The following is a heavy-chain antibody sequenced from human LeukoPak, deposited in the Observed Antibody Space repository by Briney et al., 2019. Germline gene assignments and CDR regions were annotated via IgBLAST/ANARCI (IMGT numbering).Heavy chain of an antibody. D-gene: IGHD4-17*01. V-gene: IGHV3-23*01. Sequence: GGSLRLSCTASGFTFSNYAVMWVRQAPGQGLEWVSAITSGGAPKYADSGKGRFTISRDNSKNTLYLQMNSLRVEDTAQYFCARDPNGDYIGAFEFWGQGTGVTVSS. J-gene: IGHJ3*01. CDR1: GFTFSNYA. CDR2: ITSGGAP. CDR3: ARDPNGDYIGAFEF.